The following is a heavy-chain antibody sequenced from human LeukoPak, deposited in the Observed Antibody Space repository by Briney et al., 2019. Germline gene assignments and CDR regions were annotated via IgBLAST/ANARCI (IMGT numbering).Heavy chain of an antibody. Sequence: GGSLRLSCAVSGFTFSSYWMSWVRQAPGKGLEWVANIKLDGSEKYYVDSVKGRFTISRDNAKNSLYLQMSSLRAEDTAVYYCAREWLMVRGVRDCWGQGTLVTVSS. CDR2: IKLDGSEK. D-gene: IGHD3-10*01. J-gene: IGHJ4*02. V-gene: IGHV3-7*03. CDR1: GFTFSSYW. CDR3: AREWLMVRGVRDC.